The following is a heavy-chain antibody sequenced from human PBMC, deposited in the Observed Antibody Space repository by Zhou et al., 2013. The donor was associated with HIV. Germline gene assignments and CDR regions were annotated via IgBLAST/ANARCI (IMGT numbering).Heavy chain of an antibody. CDR2: IVVGSGNT. D-gene: IGHD1-26*01. V-gene: IGHV1-58*02. Sequence: QMQLVQSGPEVKKPGTSVKVSCKASGFTFTSSAMQWVRQARGQRLEWIGWIVVGSGNTNYAQKFQERVTITRDMSTSTAYMELSSLRSEDTAVYYCAWGGGRFVGTSIHLYYMDVWGKGDHGHRLL. J-gene: IGHJ6*03. CDR1: GFTFTSSA. CDR3: AWGGGRFVGTSIHLYYMDV.